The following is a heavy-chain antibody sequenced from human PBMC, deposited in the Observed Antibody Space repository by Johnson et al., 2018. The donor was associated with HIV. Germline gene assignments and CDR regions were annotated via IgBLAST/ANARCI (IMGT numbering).Heavy chain of an antibody. V-gene: IGHV3-64*01. J-gene: IGHJ3*02. D-gene: IGHD1-20*01. CDR1: QFTFRKYD. CDR2: ISSNGVRT. Sequence: VQLVESGGGSAKPAGSPRLSCAASQFTFRKYDLNCVRQAPGKGLEYVSGISSNGVRTYYANSVKDRFTVSRDSSNNTLYLQMGSLRDEDMAVYYCTRGIPNLPITGTRGFDIWGQGTMVTVSS. CDR3: TRGIPNLPITGTRGFDI.